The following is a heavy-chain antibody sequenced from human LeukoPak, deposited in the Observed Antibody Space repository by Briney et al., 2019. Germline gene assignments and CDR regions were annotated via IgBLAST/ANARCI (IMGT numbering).Heavy chain of an antibody. CDR1: GFTFSSYS. CDR2: ISSSSSYI. Sequence: GGSLRLSCAASGFTFSSYSMNWVRQAPGKGLEWVSSISSSSSYIYYADSVKGRFTISRDNAKNSLYLQMNSLRAEDTAVYYCAREAVGATQTDYWGQGTLVTVSS. D-gene: IGHD1-26*01. V-gene: IGHV3-21*01. J-gene: IGHJ4*02. CDR3: AREAVGATQTDY.